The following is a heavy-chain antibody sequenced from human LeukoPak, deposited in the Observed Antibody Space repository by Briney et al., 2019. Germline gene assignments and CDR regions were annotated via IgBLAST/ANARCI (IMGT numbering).Heavy chain of an antibody. CDR3: AKDYGPLSSY. D-gene: IGHD4-17*01. CDR2: ISGSGGST. Sequence: PGGSLRLSCAASGFTFSSSAMSWVRRAPGRGLEWVSAISGSGGSTYYADSVKGRFTISRDNSKNTLYLQMNSLRAEDTALYYCAKDYGPLSSYWGQGTLVTVSS. CDR1: GFTFSSSA. J-gene: IGHJ4*02. V-gene: IGHV3-23*01.